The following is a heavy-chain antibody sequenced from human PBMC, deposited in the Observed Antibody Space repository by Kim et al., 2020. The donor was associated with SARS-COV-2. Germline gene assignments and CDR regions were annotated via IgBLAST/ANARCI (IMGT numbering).Heavy chain of an antibody. CDR3: ARDRVNNYGDFAY. D-gene: IGHD5-18*01. CDR1: GGTFINFA. Sequence: SVKVSCKASGGTFINFAISWVRQARGQGFEWMGGIIPSSGSRNYAQKFQGRVTISADESTSTVYMALSSLRADDTALYFCARDRVNNYGDFAYWGQGTLVTVSS. CDR2: IIPSSGSR. J-gene: IGHJ4*02. V-gene: IGHV1-69*13.